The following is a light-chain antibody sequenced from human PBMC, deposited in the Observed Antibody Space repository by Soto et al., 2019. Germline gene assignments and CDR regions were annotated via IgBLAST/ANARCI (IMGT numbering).Light chain of an antibody. CDR2: GAS. CDR3: XXXXXXXXX. V-gene: IGKV3-20*01. Sequence: ENVLTQSPGTLSLSPGGRATLSCRASQSVFSGHLAWYQQKPGQAPSLLIYGASSRATGIPDRFSGGGSGTDFTLTISRLEPEDFAVXYXXXXXXXXXXFXQGTXVDIK. CDR1: QSVFSGH. J-gene: IGKJ1*01.